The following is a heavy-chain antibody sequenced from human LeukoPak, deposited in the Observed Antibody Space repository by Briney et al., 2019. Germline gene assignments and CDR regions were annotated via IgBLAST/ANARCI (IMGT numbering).Heavy chain of an antibody. J-gene: IGHJ6*02. CDR1: GFTFSSYA. D-gene: IGHD3-16*01. CDR3: GNDLAPWGYYGMDV. V-gene: IGHV3-23*01. CDR2: ISGSGGST. Sequence: PGGSLRLSCAASGFTFSSYAMSWVRQAPGKGLEWVSAISGSGGSTYYADSVKGRFTISRDNSKNTLYLQMNSLRAEDTAVYYCGNDLAPWGYYGMDVWGQGTTVTVSS.